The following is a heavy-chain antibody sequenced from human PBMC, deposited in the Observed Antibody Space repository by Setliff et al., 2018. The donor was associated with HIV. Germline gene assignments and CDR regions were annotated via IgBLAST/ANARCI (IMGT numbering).Heavy chain of an antibody. D-gene: IGHD2-15*01. J-gene: IGHJ5*02. CDR2: IYSGGST. CDR3: ARDRTCSGGSCYGT. CDR1: GFTVSNNY. V-gene: IGHV3-53*01. Sequence: PGGSLRLSCAASGFTVSNNYMKWVRQAPGKGLEWVSLIYSGGSTYYADSVKGRFTISRDNSKNTLYLQMNSLRAEDTAVYYCARDRTCSGGSCYGTWGQGTMVTVSS.